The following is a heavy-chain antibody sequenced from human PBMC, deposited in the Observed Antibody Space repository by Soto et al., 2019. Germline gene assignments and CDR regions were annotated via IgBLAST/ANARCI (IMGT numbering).Heavy chain of an antibody. J-gene: IGHJ4*02. V-gene: IGHV3-66*01. CDR2: IYSGGTT. Sequence: EVQLVESGGGLVQPGGSLRLSCAASGFTVSSNYMSWVRQAPGKGLERVSIIYSGGTTYYADSVKGRFTISRDNSKNTLYLQMNSLRAEDTAVYYCARAGISQAAAGSLDCCPIDSGGQGTLVTVSS. CDR1: GFTVSSNY. D-gene: IGHD6-13*01. CDR3: ARAGISQAAAGSLDCCPIDS.